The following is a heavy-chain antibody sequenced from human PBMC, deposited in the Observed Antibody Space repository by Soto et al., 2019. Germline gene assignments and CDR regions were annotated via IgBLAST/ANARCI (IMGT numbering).Heavy chain of an antibody. V-gene: IGHV3-53*01. J-gene: IGHJ6*02. CDR2: IYSGGYT. Sequence: PGGSLRLSCAVSGFTVSNNYMSWVCQAPGKGLEGVSVIYSGGYTAYGDSVKGRFTISRDNSKNTLYLQMNSLRADDTAVYYCARDGQVGFPGLYGMDVWGQGTTVTVSS. CDR1: GFTVSNNY. D-gene: IGHD1-26*01. CDR3: ARDGQVGFPGLYGMDV.